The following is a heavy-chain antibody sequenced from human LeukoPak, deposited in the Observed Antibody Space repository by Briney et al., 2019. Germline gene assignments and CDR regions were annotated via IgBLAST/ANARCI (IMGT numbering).Heavy chain of an antibody. V-gene: IGHV3-21*01. Sequence: PGGSLRLSCAASGFTFSSYSMTWVRQAPGKGLEWVSSMSSGSTYIYYADSVRGRFTISRDNAKNSLYLLMNSLRAEDTAVYYCATQPAVLDMDVWGKGTTVTVSS. D-gene: IGHD2-2*01. CDR3: ATQPAVLDMDV. J-gene: IGHJ6*03. CDR2: MSSGSTYI. CDR1: GFTFSSYS.